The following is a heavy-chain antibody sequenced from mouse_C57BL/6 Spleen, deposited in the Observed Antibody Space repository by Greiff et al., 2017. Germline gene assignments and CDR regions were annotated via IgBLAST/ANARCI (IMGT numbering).Heavy chain of an antibody. D-gene: IGHD1-1*01. CDR3: ARSLITTVVATDAMDY. V-gene: IGHV1-55*01. Sequence: VQLQQSGAELVKPGASVKMSCKASGYTFTSYWITWVKQRPGQGLEWIGDIYPGSGSTNYNEKFKSKATLTVDTSSSTAYMQLSSLTSEDSAVYYCARSLITTVVATDAMDYWGQGTSVTVSS. CDR2: IYPGSGST. CDR1: GYTFTSYW. J-gene: IGHJ4*01.